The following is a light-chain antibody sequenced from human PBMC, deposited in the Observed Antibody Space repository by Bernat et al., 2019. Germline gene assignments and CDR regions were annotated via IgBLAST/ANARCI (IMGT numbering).Light chain of an antibody. J-gene: IGKJ2*01. V-gene: IGKV3-15*01. CDR3: QEYNNWPPYT. CDR1: QSVSSN. Sequence: EIVMTQSLATLSVSPGERATLSCRASQSVSSNLAWYQQKPGQAPSLLIYGASTMATGIPARFSGSGSGTEFTLTISSLQSEDFAVYYCQEYNNWPPYTFGQGTKLEIK. CDR2: GAS.